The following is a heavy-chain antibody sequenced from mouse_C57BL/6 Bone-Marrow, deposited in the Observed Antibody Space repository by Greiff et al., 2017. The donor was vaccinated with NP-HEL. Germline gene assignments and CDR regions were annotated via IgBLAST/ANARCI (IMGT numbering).Heavy chain of an antibody. CDR3: ARGGLLWSY. Sequence: QVQLKESGAELARPGASVKLSCKASGYTFTSYGISWVKQRTGQGLEWIGEIYPRSGNTYSNEKFKGKATLTADKSSSTAYMELRSLTSEDSAVYFCARGGLLWSYWGQGTTLTVSS. V-gene: IGHV1-81*01. J-gene: IGHJ2*01. CDR1: GYTFTSYG. CDR2: IYPRSGNT. D-gene: IGHD2-1*01.